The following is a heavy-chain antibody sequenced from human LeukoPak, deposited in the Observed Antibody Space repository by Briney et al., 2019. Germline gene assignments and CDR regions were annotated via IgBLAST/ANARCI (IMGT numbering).Heavy chain of an antibody. CDR1: GGSISSYY. Sequence: SETLSLTCTVSGGSISSYYWSWIRQPPGKGLEWIGYIYYSGSTNYNPSLKSRVTISVDTSKNQFSLKLSSVTAADTAVYYCARAAMVDDAFDIWGQGTMVTVSS. V-gene: IGHV4-59*01. J-gene: IGHJ3*02. D-gene: IGHD3-10*01. CDR2: IYYSGST. CDR3: ARAAMVDDAFDI.